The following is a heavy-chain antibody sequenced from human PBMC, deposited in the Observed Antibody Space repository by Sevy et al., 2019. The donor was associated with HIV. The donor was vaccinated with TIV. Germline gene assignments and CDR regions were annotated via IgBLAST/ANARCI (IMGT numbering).Heavy chain of an antibody. CDR3: ARDSSGWYRRIDY. J-gene: IGHJ4*02. CDR1: GGSVSSGSYY. V-gene: IGHV4-61*01. Sequence: SETLSLTCTVSGGSVSSGSYYWSWIRQPPGKGLEWIGYIYYSGSTNYNPSLKSRVTISVDTSKNQSSLKLSSVTAADTAVYYCARDSSGWYRRIDYWGQGTLVTVSS. D-gene: IGHD6-19*01. CDR2: IYYSGST.